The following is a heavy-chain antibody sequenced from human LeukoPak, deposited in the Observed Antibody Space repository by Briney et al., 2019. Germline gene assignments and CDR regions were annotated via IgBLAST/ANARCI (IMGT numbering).Heavy chain of an antibody. V-gene: IGHV3-30*04. D-gene: IGHD3-10*01. Sequence: PGGSLRLSCAASGFTFSSYAMHWVRQAPGKGLEWVAVISYDGSNKYYADSVKGRFTISRDNSKNTLYLQMNSLRAEDTAVYYCARGSYRGFDYWGQGTLVTVSS. J-gene: IGHJ4*02. CDR3: ARGSYRGFDY. CDR2: ISYDGSNK. CDR1: GFTFSSYA.